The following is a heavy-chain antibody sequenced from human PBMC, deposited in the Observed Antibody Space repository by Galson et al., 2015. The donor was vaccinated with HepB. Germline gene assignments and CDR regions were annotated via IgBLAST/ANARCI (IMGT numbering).Heavy chain of an antibody. CDR3: ASGPIVGAPPPGY. CDR2: IIPILGIA. J-gene: IGHJ4*02. CDR1: GGTFSSYT. Sequence: SVKVSCKASGGTFSSYTISWVRQAPGQGLEWMGRIIPILGIANYAQKFQGRVTITADKSTSTAYMELNSLKSEDTAVYYCASGPIVGAPPPGYWGQGTLVTVSS. V-gene: IGHV1-69*02. D-gene: IGHD1-26*01.